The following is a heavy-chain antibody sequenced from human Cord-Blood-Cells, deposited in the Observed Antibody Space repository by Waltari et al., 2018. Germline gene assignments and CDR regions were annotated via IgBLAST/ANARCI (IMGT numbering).Heavy chain of an antibody. Sequence: QVQLQQWGAGLLKPSETLSLTCAVYGGSFSGYYWSWIRQPQGKGLEWIGEINHSGSTNYNPSLKSRVTISVDTSKNQFSLKLSSVTAADTAVYYCARVGRYSSGWYTGGSDYWGQGTLVTVSS. V-gene: IGHV4-34*01. J-gene: IGHJ4*02. CDR3: ARVGRYSSGWYTGGSDY. CDR1: GGSFSGYY. CDR2: INHSGST. D-gene: IGHD6-19*01.